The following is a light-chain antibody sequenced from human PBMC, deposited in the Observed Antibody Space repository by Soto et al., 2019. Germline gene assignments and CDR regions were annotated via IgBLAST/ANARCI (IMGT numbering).Light chain of an antibody. CDR2: WAS. CDR3: QQYYSTSSA. V-gene: IGKV4-1*01. Sequence: DIVMTQSPDSLAVSLGERATINCKSSQSVLYSSNNKNYLAWYQQKPGQPPKLLIYWASTRESGVPDRFSGSGSGTDFTLTISSLQAEDVAVYYCQQYYSTSSAFGQGTKVDIK. J-gene: IGKJ1*01. CDR1: QSVLYSSNNKNY.